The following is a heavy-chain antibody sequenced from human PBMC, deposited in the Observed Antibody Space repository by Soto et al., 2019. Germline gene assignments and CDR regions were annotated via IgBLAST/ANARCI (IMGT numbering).Heavy chain of an antibody. Sequence: KPSETLSLTCAVSGGSISSGGYSWGWIRQPPGKGLEWIGYIYHSGSTYYNPSLKSRVTISVDRSKNQFSLKLSSVTAADTAVYYCARLQSATSYGMDVWGQGTTVTVSS. CDR1: GGSISSGGYS. D-gene: IGHD2-2*01. V-gene: IGHV4-30-2*01. CDR2: IYHSGST. CDR3: ARLQSATSYGMDV. J-gene: IGHJ6*02.